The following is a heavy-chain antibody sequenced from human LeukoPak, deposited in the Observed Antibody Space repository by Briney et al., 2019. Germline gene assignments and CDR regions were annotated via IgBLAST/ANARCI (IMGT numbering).Heavy chain of an antibody. CDR3: ARAASGYSYGYYYYYGMDV. J-gene: IGHJ6*02. D-gene: IGHD5-18*01. Sequence: PGGSLRLSCAASGFTFSSYAMSWVRQALGRGLEWVSAMSGSGGSTYYADSVKGRFTISRDNSKNTLYLQMNSLRAEDTAVYYCARAASGYSYGYYYYYGMDVWGQGTTVTVSS. CDR1: GFTFSSYA. CDR2: MSGSGGST. V-gene: IGHV3-23*01.